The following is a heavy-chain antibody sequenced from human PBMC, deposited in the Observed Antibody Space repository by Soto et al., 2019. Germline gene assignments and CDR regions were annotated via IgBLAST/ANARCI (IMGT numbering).Heavy chain of an antibody. CDR1: GFTFNIYA. Sequence: GGSLRLSCAASGFTFNIYAMTWVRQAPGKGLEWVSAISRYGDITYYADSVQGRFTISRDNSKNTVSLQMNSLRAEDTATYYCTKARCSGDTCYVPDYWGHGTLVTVSS. CDR2: ISRYGDIT. D-gene: IGHD2-15*01. CDR3: TKARCSGDTCYVPDY. J-gene: IGHJ4*01. V-gene: IGHV3-23*01.